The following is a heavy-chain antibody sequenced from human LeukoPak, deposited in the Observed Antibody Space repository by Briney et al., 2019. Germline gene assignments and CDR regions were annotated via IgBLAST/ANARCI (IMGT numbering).Heavy chain of an antibody. V-gene: IGHV3-48*02. CDR2: ISGGSGTI. CDR1: GFTFSDYS. D-gene: IGHD3-16*02. Sequence: PGGSLRLSCAASGFTFSDYSMNWVRQAPGKGLEWVSYISGGSGTIYYADSVKGRFTISRDNAKNSLFLQMNSLREKDTAVYYCARGQRYSTSPFDYWGQGTLVTVSS. CDR3: ARGQRYSTSPFDY. J-gene: IGHJ4*02.